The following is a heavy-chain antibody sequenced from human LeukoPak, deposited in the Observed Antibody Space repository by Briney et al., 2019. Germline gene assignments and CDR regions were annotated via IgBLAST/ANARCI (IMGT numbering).Heavy chain of an antibody. Sequence: SSETLSLTCTVSGGSISSNSYYWVWIRQPPGKGLEWIGYIYYSGSTNYNPSLKSRVTISVDPSKNQFSPKLSSVTAADTAVYYCARKYSSSRSYWYFDLWGRGTLVTVSS. J-gene: IGHJ2*01. D-gene: IGHD6-6*01. CDR1: GGSISSNSYY. V-gene: IGHV4-61*05. CDR2: IYYSGST. CDR3: ARKYSSSRSYWYFDL.